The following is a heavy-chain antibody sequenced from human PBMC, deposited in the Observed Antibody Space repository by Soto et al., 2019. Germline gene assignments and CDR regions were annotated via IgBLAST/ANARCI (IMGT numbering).Heavy chain of an antibody. CDR2: IKRKTDGGTT. Sequence: EVQLVESGGGLVKPGGSLRLSCAASGFTFSNAWMSWVRHAPGKGLEWVGRIKRKTDGGTTDYAEPVKGRFTISRDDSKNTLYLQMNSLKTEDTAVYYCTTDTSSGWDYWGQGTLVTVSS. D-gene: IGHD6-19*01. CDR3: TTDTSSGWDY. V-gene: IGHV3-15*01. J-gene: IGHJ4*02. CDR1: GFTFSNAW.